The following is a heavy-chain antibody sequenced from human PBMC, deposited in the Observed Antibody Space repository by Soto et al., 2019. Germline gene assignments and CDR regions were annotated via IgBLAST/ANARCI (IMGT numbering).Heavy chain of an antibody. CDR2: VSWNSGSI. CDR1: GFTFGDYA. V-gene: IGHV3-9*01. Sequence: EVQLVESGGGLVQPGRSLRLSCAASGFTFGDYAMHWVRQPPGKGLEWVSGVSWNSGSIGYVDSVKGRFSISRDNAKNSLYHQMNSLTAEDTALYYCAKAPGWYSGWDSWGQGTLVTVSS. J-gene: IGHJ4*02. D-gene: IGHD6-19*01. CDR3: AKAPGWYSGWDS.